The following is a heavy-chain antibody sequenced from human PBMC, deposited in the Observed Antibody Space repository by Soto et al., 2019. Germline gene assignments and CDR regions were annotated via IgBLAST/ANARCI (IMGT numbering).Heavy chain of an antibody. J-gene: IGHJ6*02. CDR1: GFTFSSYA. CDR2: IRSRGDVT. Sequence: EVQLLESGGALVQPGGSLRLSCAESGFTFSSYAMTWVRQAPGKGLEWVSVIRSRGDVTYYADSVKGRFTISRDNSRSTLYLHLDNLRAEDTAVYYCAKQQGPGTPYYYAMDVWGQGTTVAVSS. CDR3: AKQQGPGTPYYYAMDV. D-gene: IGHD1-1*01. V-gene: IGHV3-23*01.